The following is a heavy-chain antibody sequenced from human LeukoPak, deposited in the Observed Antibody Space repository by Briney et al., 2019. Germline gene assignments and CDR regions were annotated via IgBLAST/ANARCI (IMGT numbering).Heavy chain of an antibody. CDR3: GRDLGGRSGY. CDR2: ITGSGDST. Sequence: GGSLRLSCAATGFIFSTYAMSWVRQAPGKGLEWVSAITGSGDSTYYADSVKGRFTISRDNSKNTLSLQMNSLRAEDTAVYYCGRDLGGRSGYWGQGTLVTVSS. D-gene: IGHD1-26*01. CDR1: GFIFSTYA. V-gene: IGHV3-23*01. J-gene: IGHJ4*02.